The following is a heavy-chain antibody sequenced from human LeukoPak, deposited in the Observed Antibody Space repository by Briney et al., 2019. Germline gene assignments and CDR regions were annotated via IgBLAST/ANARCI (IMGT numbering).Heavy chain of an antibody. J-gene: IGHJ3*02. CDR1: GFTVSNAW. D-gene: IGHD2/OR15-2a*01. CDR3: TTYNSRDAFDI. Sequence: GGSLRLSCAASGFTVSNAWMSWVRQAPGKGLEWVGRIKSKGDGGTTDHAAPVKGRFYISRDDSKNTLNLQMNSLKTEDTAVYYCTTYNSRDAFDIRGQGTMVTVSS. V-gene: IGHV3-15*01. CDR2: IKSKGDGGTT.